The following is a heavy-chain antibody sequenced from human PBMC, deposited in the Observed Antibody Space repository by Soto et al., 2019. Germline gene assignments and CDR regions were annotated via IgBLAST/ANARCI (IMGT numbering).Heavy chain of an antibody. V-gene: IGHV4-39*01. J-gene: IGHJ5*02. Sequence: PSATLSLTCTVSGGSISSSSYYWGWIRQHTRKGLEWIGSIYYSGRTYYNPSLKSRVTISVDTSKNQFSLKLSSVTAAVTAVYYCASYIESTGWFDPWGQGTLVTVSS. CDR3: ASYIESTGWFDP. CDR2: IYYSGRT. CDR1: GGSISSSSYY. D-gene: IGHD2-8*02.